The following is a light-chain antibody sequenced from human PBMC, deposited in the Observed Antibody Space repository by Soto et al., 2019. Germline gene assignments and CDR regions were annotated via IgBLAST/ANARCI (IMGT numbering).Light chain of an antibody. CDR1: SSNIGDNY. Sequence: QSVLTQPSSVSAAPGQTVTISCSGSSSNIGDNYVSWYQQVPGSAPKLLIFDDNRRPPGIPDRFSGSKSGTSATLGITGLQTGDEADYYCGAWDSSLSVVLFGGGTKLTVL. CDR2: DDN. V-gene: IGLV1-51*01. J-gene: IGLJ2*01. CDR3: GAWDSSLSVVL.